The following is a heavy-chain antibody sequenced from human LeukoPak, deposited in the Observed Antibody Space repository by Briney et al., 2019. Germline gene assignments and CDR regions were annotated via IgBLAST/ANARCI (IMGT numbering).Heavy chain of an antibody. Sequence: SETLSLTCTVSGGSISSYYWSWIRQPPGKGLERIGYIYYSGSTNYNPSLKSRVTISVDTSKNQFSLKLSSVTAADTAVYYCVGNAYCSSTSCYIDYWGQGTLVTVSS. J-gene: IGHJ4*02. CDR1: GGSISSYY. CDR2: IYYSGST. D-gene: IGHD2-2*01. V-gene: IGHV4-59*08. CDR3: VGNAYCSSTSCYIDY.